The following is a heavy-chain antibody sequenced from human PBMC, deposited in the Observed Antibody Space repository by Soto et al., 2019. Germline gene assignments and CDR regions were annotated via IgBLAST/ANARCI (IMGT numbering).Heavy chain of an antibody. V-gene: IGHV3-7*01. CDR1: GFTFSSYW. CDR2: IKQDGSEK. Sequence: GGSLRLSCAASGFTFSSYWMSWVRQAPGKGLEGVANIKQDGSEKYYVDSVKGRFTISRDNAKNSLYLQMNSLRAEDTAVYYCARDDGYSSSWYYYYMDVWGKGTTVTVSS. J-gene: IGHJ6*03. D-gene: IGHD6-13*01. CDR3: ARDDGYSSSWYYYYMDV.